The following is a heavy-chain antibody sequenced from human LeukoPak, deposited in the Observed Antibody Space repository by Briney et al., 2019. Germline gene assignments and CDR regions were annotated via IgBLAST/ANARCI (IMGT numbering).Heavy chain of an antibody. V-gene: IGHV4-39*07. Sequence: SETLSLTRTVSGGSISSSSYYWGWIRQPPGKGLEWIGSIYYSGSTYYNPSLKSRVTISVDTSKNQFSLKLSSVTAADTAVYYCARKYGYYGSGSYDYWGQGTLVTVSS. D-gene: IGHD3-10*01. CDR1: GGSISSSSYY. CDR2: IYYSGST. CDR3: ARKYGYYGSGSYDY. J-gene: IGHJ4*02.